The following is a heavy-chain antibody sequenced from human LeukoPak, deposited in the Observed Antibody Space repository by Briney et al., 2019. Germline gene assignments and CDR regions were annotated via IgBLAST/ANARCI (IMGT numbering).Heavy chain of an antibody. CDR2: INPSGGST. J-gene: IGHJ4*02. CDR3: ARNLAPMTLDY. Sequence: GASVNVSCKASGYTFTSYYMHWVRQAPAQGLEWMGIINPSGGSTSYAQKFQGRVTMTRDTSTSTVYMELSSLRSEDTAVYYCARNLAPMTLDYWGQGTLVTVSS. CDR1: GYTFTSYY. V-gene: IGHV1-46*01. D-gene: IGHD3-22*01.